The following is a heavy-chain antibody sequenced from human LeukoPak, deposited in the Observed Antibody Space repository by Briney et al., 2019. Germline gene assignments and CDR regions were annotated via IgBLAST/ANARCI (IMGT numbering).Heavy chain of an antibody. V-gene: IGHV3-30*18. CDR3: AKARNYYDSSGYYLNY. Sequence: GRSLRLSCAASGFTFSSYGMHWVRRAPGKGLEWVAVISYDGSNKYYADSVKGRFTISRDNSKNTLYLQMNSLRAEDTAVYYCAKARNYYDSSGYYLNYWGQGTLVTVSS. CDR2: ISYDGSNK. CDR1: GFTFSSYG. D-gene: IGHD3-22*01. J-gene: IGHJ4*02.